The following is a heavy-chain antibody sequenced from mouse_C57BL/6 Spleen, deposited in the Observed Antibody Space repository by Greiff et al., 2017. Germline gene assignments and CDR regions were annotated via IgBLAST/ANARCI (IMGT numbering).Heavy chain of an antibody. CDR1: GYTFTSYW. CDR2: IDPSDSVT. CDR3: ARMGNYYGYDERDY. J-gene: IGHJ2*01. V-gene: IGHV1-52*01. Sequence: QVQLQQPGAELVRPGSSVKLSCKASGYTFTSYWMHWVKQRPIQGLEWIGNIDPSDSVTHYNQKFKDKATLTVDKSSSTAYMQLSSLTSEDSAVYYCARMGNYYGYDERDYWGQGTTLTVSS. D-gene: IGHD2-2*01.